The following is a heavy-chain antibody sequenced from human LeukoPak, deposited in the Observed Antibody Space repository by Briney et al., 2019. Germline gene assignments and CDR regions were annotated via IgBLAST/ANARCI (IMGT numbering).Heavy chain of an antibody. Sequence: PGGSLRLSCAASGFTFSNYGIHWVRQAPGKGLEWVSSISSSSSYIYYADSVKGRFTISRDNAKNSLYLQMNSLRAEDTAVYYCARDWIQLWFGAFDIWGQGTMVTVSS. CDR3: ARDWIQLWFGAFDI. CDR1: GFTFSNYG. CDR2: ISSSSSYI. J-gene: IGHJ3*02. V-gene: IGHV3-21*01. D-gene: IGHD5-18*01.